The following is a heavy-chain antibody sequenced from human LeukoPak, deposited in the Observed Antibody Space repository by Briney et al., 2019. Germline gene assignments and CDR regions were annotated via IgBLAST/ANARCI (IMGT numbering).Heavy chain of an antibody. CDR2: ISAGGDT. J-gene: IGHJ4*02. D-gene: IGHD1-1*01. CDR3: AKTFNWNYFDY. Sequence: PGGSLRLSCAASGFTVSNYGMSWVRQTPGKGLEWVSTISAGGDTYYANSVGGRFTISRGISKNTLYLQMNSLRAEDTAVYYCAKTFNWNYFDYWGQGTLVTVSS. V-gene: IGHV3-23*01. CDR1: GFTVSNYG.